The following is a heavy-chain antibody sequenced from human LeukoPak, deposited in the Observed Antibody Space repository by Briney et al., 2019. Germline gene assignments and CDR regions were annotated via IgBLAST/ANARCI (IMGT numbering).Heavy chain of an antibody. CDR1: GGSISSSSYY. D-gene: IGHD6-13*01. Sequence: TSETLSLTCTVSGGSISSSSYYWGWIRQPPGKGLEWIGSIYYSGSTYYNPSLKSRVTISVDTSKNQFSLKMSSVTAADTAVYYCAREGGSSLNWFDLWGQGTLVTVSS. CDR3: AREGGSSLNWFDL. J-gene: IGHJ5*02. CDR2: IYYSGST. V-gene: IGHV4-39*07.